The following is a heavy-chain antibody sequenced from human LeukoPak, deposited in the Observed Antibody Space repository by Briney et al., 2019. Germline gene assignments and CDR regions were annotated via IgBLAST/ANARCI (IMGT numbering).Heavy chain of an antibody. Sequence: ASVKVSCRTSGFTFTGYYVHWIRQAPGQGLEWMGRINPNSGETIYAERFQGRVTMTRDTSISTAYMELSSLRSDDTAVYYCARDSAVAAADVWGKGTTVTVSS. V-gene: IGHV1-2*06. CDR3: ARDSAVAAADV. D-gene: IGHD2-15*01. CDR1: GFTFTGYY. J-gene: IGHJ6*04. CDR2: INPNSGET.